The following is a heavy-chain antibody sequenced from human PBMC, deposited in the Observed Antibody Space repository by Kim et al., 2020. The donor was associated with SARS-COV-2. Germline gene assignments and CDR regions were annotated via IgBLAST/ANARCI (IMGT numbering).Heavy chain of an antibody. J-gene: IGHJ4*02. Sequence: SMKVSCKASGGTFSSYAISWVRQAPGQGLEWMGGIIPIFGTANYAQKFQGRVTITADESTSTAYMELSSLRSEDTAVYYCASPDYYGSGSYLGGDYWGQ. CDR3: ASPDYYGSGSYLGGDY. D-gene: IGHD3-10*01. V-gene: IGHV1-69*13. CDR2: IIPIFGTA. CDR1: GGTFSSYA.